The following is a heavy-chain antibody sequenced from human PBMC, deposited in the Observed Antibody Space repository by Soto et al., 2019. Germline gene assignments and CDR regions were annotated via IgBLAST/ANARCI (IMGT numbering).Heavy chain of an antibody. CDR2: ISGSSNYI. D-gene: IGHD3-3*01. V-gene: IGHV3-21*01. J-gene: IGHJ6*02. CDR3: ARRRSSIFGVVIMAPYGLDV. CDR1: GFTFNNYN. Sequence: EEHLVESGGGLVRPGGSLRLSCAASGFTFNNYNMNWVRQTPEKGLEWVSSISGSSNYIDYTDSVKGRFTISRDNARNSLYLQMNSLRAEDTAVYYCARRRSSIFGVVIMAPYGLDVWGQGTSVTVSS.